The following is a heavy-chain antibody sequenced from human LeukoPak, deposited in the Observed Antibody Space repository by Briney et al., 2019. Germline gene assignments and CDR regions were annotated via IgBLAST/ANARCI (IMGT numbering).Heavy chain of an antibody. D-gene: IGHD3-10*01. CDR1: GFTFGDHA. CDR2: IRSKAYGGTT. Sequence: PGGSLRLSCTASGFTFGDHAMSWVRQAPGKGLEWVGFIRSKAYGGTTEYAASVKGRFTISRDDSKSIAYLQMNSLKTEDTAVYYCTRMGVWFGELLGYYFDYWGQGTLVTVSS. J-gene: IGHJ4*02. V-gene: IGHV3-49*04. CDR3: TRMGVWFGELLGYYFDY.